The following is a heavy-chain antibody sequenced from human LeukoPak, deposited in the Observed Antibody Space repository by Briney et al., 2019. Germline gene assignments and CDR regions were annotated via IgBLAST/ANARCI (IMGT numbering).Heavy chain of an antibody. CDR2: IYYSGST. J-gene: IGHJ1*01. Sequence: SETLSLTCTVSGGSISSSSYYWGWIRQPPGKGLEWIGSIYYSGSTYYNPSLKSRVTISVDTSKNQFSLKLSSVTAADTAVYYCARGPTGPKRFRALTEYFQHWGQGTLVTVSS. CDR1: GGSISSSSYY. D-gene: IGHD3-10*01. V-gene: IGHV4-39*07. CDR3: ARGPTGPKRFRALTEYFQH.